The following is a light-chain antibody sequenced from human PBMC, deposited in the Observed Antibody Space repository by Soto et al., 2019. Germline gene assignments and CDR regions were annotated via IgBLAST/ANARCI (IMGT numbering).Light chain of an antibody. Sequence: DIQMTQSPSSLSASVGDRVTITCRSSQGIINFINWYQCRPGKAPDLLIYAASTLKSGVPSRFSGSGSGTEFTLTISSLQPEDSATYYCHQTYIAPWAFGQGTRVEVK. J-gene: IGKJ1*01. CDR3: HQTYIAPWA. CDR2: AAS. V-gene: IGKV1-39*01. CDR1: QGIINF.